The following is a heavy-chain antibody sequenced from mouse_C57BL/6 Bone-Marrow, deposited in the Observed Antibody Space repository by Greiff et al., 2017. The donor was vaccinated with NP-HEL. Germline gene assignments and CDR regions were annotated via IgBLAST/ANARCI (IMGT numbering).Heavy chain of an antibody. CDR2: INPSSGYT. CDR1: GYTFTSYW. Sequence: VQLQQSGAELAKPGASVKLSCKASGYTFTSYWMHWVKQRPGQGLEWIGYINPSSGYTKYNQKFKDKATLTADKSSSTAYMQLSSPTYEDSAVYYCAIWTFFTGPWFAYWGRGTLVTVSA. D-gene: IGHD1-1*02. V-gene: IGHV1-7*01. CDR3: AIWTFFTGPWFAY. J-gene: IGHJ3*01.